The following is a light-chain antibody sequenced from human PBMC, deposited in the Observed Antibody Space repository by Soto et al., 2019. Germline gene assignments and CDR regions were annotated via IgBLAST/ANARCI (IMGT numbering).Light chain of an antibody. Sequence: AIPLTQSPSSLSASIGDRVTITCRASQAISTNLAWYQHKPGTVPKVLIYDASILESGVPSRSSGSGSGTDFTLIISSLQPEDFATYYCQQFRTYPTFGGGTKVEVQ. V-gene: IGKV1-13*02. CDR1: QAISTN. CDR3: QQFRTYPT. CDR2: DAS. J-gene: IGKJ4*01.